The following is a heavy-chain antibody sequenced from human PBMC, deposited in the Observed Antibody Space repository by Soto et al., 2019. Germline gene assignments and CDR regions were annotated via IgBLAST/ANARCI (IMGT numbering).Heavy chain of an antibody. J-gene: IGHJ5*02. CDR2: IYHSGST. CDR1: GGSISSGGYS. V-gene: IGHV4-30-2*01. CDR3: ARVPDR. Sequence: QLQLQESCSGLVKPSQTLSLTCAVSGGSISSGGYSWSWIRQPPGKALEWIGYIYHSGSTSYNPSLKSRVTISVDRSKNQFSLKLSSVTAADTAVYYCARVPDRWGQGTLVTVSS. D-gene: IGHD2-2*01.